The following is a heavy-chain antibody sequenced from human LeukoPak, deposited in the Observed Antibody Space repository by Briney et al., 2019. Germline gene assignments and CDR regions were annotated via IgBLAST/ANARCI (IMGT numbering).Heavy chain of an antibody. Sequence: SETLSLTCAVSGGPISSSNWWSWVRQPPGKGLEWIGEIYHSGSTNYNPSLKGRVTISVDKSKNQFSLKLSSVTAADTAVYYCARDQYPTALDYWGQGTLVTVSS. J-gene: IGHJ4*02. D-gene: IGHD4-17*01. CDR1: GGPISSSNW. CDR3: ARDQYPTALDY. CDR2: IYHSGST. V-gene: IGHV4-4*02.